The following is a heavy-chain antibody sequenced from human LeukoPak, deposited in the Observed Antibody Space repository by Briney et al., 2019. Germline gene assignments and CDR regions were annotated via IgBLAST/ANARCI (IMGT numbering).Heavy chain of an antibody. CDR2: IWHDGSNK. V-gene: IGHV3-33*01. J-gene: IGHJ6*02. Sequence: GGSLRLSCAASGFTFSSYGMHWVRQAPGKGLEWVAVIWHDGSNKYYADSVKGRFTISRDNSKNTLYLQMNSLRAEDTAVYYCARALRDYYGMDVWGQGTTVTVSS. D-gene: IGHD5/OR15-5a*01. CDR1: GFTFSSYG. CDR3: ARALRDYYGMDV.